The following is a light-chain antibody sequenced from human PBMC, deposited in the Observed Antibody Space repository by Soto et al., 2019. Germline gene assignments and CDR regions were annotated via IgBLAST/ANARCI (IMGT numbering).Light chain of an antibody. J-gene: IGLJ1*01. CDR2: EVS. CDR1: SSDVGGYYY. V-gene: IGLV2-8*01. CDR3: SSYAGSNIYV. Sequence: SVLTQPPSASGSPGQSVTISCTGTSSDVGGYYYVSWYQHHPGKAPKLMIYEVSKRPSGVPDRFSGSTSGNTAYLTVSGLQAEDEADYYCSSYAGSNIYVFGTGTKVTVL.